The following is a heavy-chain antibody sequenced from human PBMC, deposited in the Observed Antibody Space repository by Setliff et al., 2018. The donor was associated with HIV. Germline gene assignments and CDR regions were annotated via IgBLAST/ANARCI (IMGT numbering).Heavy chain of an antibody. CDR1: AGSISSSSYH. Sequence: PSETLSLTCSVSAGSISSSSYHWGWIRQPPGKGLDWIGSMSYTGTTYDNPSLKSRVTISVDTSKNQFSLKLTSVTAADVAVYFCAMGSSGYPFDYWGQGSLVTVSS. CDR3: AMGSSGYPFDY. J-gene: IGHJ4*02. D-gene: IGHD3-22*01. CDR2: MSYTGTT. V-gene: IGHV4-39*01.